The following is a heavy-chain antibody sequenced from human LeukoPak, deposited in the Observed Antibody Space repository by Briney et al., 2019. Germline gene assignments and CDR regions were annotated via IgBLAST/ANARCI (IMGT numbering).Heavy chain of an antibody. CDR3: ARGLYYYYYGMDV. CDR2: INHSGST. J-gene: IGHJ6*02. CDR1: GGSFSGYY. Sequence: SETLSLTCAVYGGSFSGYYWSWIRQPPGKGLEWIGEINHSGSTNYNPSLKSRVPISVDTSKNQFSLKLSSVTAADTAVYYCARGLYYYYYGMDVWGQGTTVTVSS. V-gene: IGHV4-34*01.